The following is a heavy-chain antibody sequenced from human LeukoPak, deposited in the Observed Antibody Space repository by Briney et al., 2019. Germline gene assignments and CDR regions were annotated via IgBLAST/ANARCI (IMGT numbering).Heavy chain of an antibody. V-gene: IGHV1-18*01. CDR3: ARADFIISVAAPFDP. J-gene: IGHJ5*02. CDR1: GYTFTSYG. CDR2: ISAYNGNT. D-gene: IGHD6-19*01. Sequence: GASVKVSCKASGYTFTSYGISWVRQAPGQGLEWMGWISAYNGNTNYAQKLQGRVTMTRNTSISTAYMELSSLRSEDTAVYYCARADFIISVAAPFDPWGQGTLVTVSS.